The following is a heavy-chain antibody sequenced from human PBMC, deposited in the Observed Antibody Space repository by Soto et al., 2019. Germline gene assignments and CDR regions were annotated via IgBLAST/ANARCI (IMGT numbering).Heavy chain of an antibody. CDR3: TTDQGQYYDFWSGYYMFDAFDI. CDR2: IRSEADGGTT. V-gene: IGHV3-15*01. J-gene: IGHJ3*02. D-gene: IGHD3-3*01. CDR1: GFTFSDHY. Sequence: GGSLRLSCTASGFTFSDHYMDWVRQTPGKGLEWVGRIRSEADGGTTEYAAPVEGRFTISRDDSKNTVLLQMNSLKIEDTAIYYCTTDQGQYYDFWSGYYMFDAFDIWGQGTMVTVSS.